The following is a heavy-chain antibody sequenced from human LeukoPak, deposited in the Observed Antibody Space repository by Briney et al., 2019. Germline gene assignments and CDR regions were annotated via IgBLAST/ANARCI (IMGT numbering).Heavy chain of an antibody. Sequence: SETLSLTCAVYAESYSHYYWTWIRQAPGKGLEWLGEINHRGTTNFNLSLKSRATISVDTSKHQFSLKLTSVSAADTAVYYRATMSPNGYTGLIGAVVGYFENWGQGTLVTVSS. J-gene: IGHJ4*02. CDR1: AESYSHYY. CDR3: ATMSPNGYTGLIGAVVGYFEN. CDR2: INHRGTT. D-gene: IGHD3-16*01. V-gene: IGHV4-34*01.